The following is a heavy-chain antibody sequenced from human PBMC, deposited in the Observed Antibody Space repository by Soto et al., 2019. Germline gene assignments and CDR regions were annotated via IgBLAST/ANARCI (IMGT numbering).Heavy chain of an antibody. CDR2: IIPILGIA. D-gene: IGHD6-13*01. Sequence: SVKVFCKASGGTFSSYTISWVRQAPGQGLEWMGRIIPILGIANYAQKFQGRVTITADKSTSTAYMELSSLRSEDTAVYYCARFGRGAIAAAGTFDYWGQGTLVTVSS. CDR1: GGTFSSYT. CDR3: ARFGRGAIAAAGTFDY. V-gene: IGHV1-69*02. J-gene: IGHJ4*02.